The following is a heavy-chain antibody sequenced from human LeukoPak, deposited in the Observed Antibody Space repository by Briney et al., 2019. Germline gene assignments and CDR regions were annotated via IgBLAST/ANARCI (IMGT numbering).Heavy chain of an antibody. J-gene: IGHJ6*02. Sequence: GGSLRLSCAASGFTFSSYSMNWVRQAPGKGLEWVSYISSSSSTIYYADSVKGRFTISRDNAKNSLCLQMNSLRAEDTAVYYCARDDGSSYYYYGMDVWGQGTTVTVSS. D-gene: IGHD2/OR15-2a*01. V-gene: IGHV3-48*01. CDR2: ISSSSSTI. CDR3: ARDDGSSYYYYGMDV. CDR1: GFTFSSYS.